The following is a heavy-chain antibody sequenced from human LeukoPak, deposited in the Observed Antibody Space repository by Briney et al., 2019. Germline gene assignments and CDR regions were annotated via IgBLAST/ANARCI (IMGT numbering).Heavy chain of an antibody. CDR1: GFIVNSNY. Sequence: GGSLRLSCAASGFIVNSNYMSWVRQAPGKGLEWVSVISGGGGGTYYADSVKGRFTISRGNSENTLYLQMHSLRAEDTAVYYCAKTDRFPGSRGTESYWYFDLWGRGTLVTVSS. V-gene: IGHV3-53*01. J-gene: IGHJ2*01. CDR3: AKTDRFPGSRGTESYWYFDL. D-gene: IGHD1-14*01. CDR2: ISGGGGGT.